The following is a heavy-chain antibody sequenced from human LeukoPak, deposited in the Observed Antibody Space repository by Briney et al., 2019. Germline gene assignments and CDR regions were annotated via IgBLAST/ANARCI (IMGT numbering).Heavy chain of an antibody. D-gene: IGHD1-26*01. Sequence: PSETLSLTCTVSGGSIRGRSYYWGWIRQPPGKGLEWIGSIYYSGNTYYNPSLKSRVNVSVDTSKNQFSLKLSSVTAADTAVYYSARHAYSGSYYFDYWGQGTLVTVSS. CDR2: IYYSGNT. J-gene: IGHJ4*02. CDR1: GGSIRGRSYY. CDR3: ARHAYSGSYYFDY. V-gene: IGHV4-39*01.